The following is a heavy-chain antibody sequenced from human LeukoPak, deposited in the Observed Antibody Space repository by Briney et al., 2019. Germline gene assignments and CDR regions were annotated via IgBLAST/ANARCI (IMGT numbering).Heavy chain of an antibody. V-gene: IGHV4-59*01. CDR1: GGSISSYY. Sequence: SETLSLTCTVSGGSISSYYWSWIRQPPGKGLECIGYIYYSGSTNYNPSLKSRVTISVDTSKNQFSLKLSSVTAADTAVYYCARVRFGYGGFDPWGQGTLVTVSS. J-gene: IGHJ5*02. CDR2: IYYSGST. D-gene: IGHD3-16*01. CDR3: ARVRFGYGGFDP.